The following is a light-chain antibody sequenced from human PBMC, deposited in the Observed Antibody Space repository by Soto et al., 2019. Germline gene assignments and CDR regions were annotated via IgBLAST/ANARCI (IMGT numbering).Light chain of an antibody. J-gene: IGKJ4*01. V-gene: IGKV1-39*01. CDR3: QQGYSIHALT. CDR2: DVS. CDR1: QTISTY. Sequence: DIQMTQSPSSLSAFVGDRVTISCRASQTISTYLHWYQHKPGRAPRLLISDVSTLQSGVPGRFRGSGSETEFTLTTTHLQPEDFANYYCQQGYSIHALTFGGGTKVDIK.